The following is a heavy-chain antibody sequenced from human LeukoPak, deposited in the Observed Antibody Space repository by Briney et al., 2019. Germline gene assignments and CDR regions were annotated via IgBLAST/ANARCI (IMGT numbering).Heavy chain of an antibody. CDR1: GDSVSSKNGA. Sequence: SQTLSLTCVVSGDSVSSKNGAWNWIRQSPSRGLEWLGRAYYRSKWYNDYAESMEGRMTISQDTSKNQYSLHLNSVTPDDTAVYYCARDFGTTGWHTFDYWGQGTLVTVSS. CDR3: ARDFGTTGWHTFDY. CDR2: AYYRSKWYN. J-gene: IGHJ4*02. D-gene: IGHD6-19*01. V-gene: IGHV6-1*01.